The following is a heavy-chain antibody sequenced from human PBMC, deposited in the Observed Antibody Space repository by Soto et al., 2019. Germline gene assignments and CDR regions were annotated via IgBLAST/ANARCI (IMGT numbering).Heavy chain of an antibody. V-gene: IGHV3-15*01. CDR3: TTLTIFPPVGMDV. CDR2: IKTKIDGETT. CDR1: GFTFSNAL. J-gene: IGHJ6*02. D-gene: IGHD3-3*01. Sequence: PGGSLRLSCAASGFTFSNALMSWVRQAPGKGLEWVGRIKTKIDGETTDYAAPVKGRLTSSRDDSKNTLYLQMNSLKTEDTAVYYCTTLTIFPPVGMDVWSQGTTVTVSS.